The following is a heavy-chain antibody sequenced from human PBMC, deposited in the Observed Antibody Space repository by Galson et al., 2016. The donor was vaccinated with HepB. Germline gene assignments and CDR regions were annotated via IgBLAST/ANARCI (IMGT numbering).Heavy chain of an antibody. CDR1: GASIRSYY. CDR3: ARGSGGYDFWSGYATVRFDP. J-gene: IGHJ5*02. V-gene: IGHV4-59*01. D-gene: IGHD3-3*01. CDR2: IHDSGTT. Sequence: SETLSLTCTVSGASIRSYYWSWIRQPPGKGLEWIGYIHDSGTTNHNPSLKSRISISVDKSKNQFSLKLSSVTAADTAFYYCARGSGGYDFWSGYATVRFDPWGQGTLVTVSS.